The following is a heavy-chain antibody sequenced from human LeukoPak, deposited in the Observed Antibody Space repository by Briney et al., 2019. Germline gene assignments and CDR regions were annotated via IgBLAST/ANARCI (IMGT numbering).Heavy chain of an antibody. CDR3: AREKGNDALDI. V-gene: IGHV4-31*03. CDR1: GDSIINAGNY. CDR2: IYYSGNT. J-gene: IGHJ3*02. Sequence: SETLSLTCNVSGDSIINAGNYWTWIRQHPGKGLEWIGYIYYSGNTYYNPSLKSRVIMSIDTSKNQFSLTLNSLTAVDTAMYYCAREKGNDALDIWGQGTMVTVSS.